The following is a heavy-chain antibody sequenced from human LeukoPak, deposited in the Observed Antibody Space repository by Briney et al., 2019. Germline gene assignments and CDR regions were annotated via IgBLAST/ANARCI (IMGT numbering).Heavy chain of an antibody. V-gene: IGHV3-20*04. CDR3: ARESWLNLFDY. D-gene: IGHD5-24*01. J-gene: IGHJ4*02. CDR1: GFTFDDHG. Sequence: GGSLRLSCAASGFTFDDHGMSWVRQVPGKGLEWVAGINWNGGSTGYADSVKGRFTISRDNAKNSLYLQMSSLRAEDTAVYYCARESWLNLFDYWGQGTLVTVSS. CDR2: INWNGGST.